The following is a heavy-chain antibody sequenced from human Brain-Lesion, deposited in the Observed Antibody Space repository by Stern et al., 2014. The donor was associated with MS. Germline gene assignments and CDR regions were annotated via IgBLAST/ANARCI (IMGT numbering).Heavy chain of an antibody. D-gene: IGHD6-19*01. CDR3: ARGAGVFDS. CDR2: IFYTGGT. Sequence: QVQLQESGPGLVKPSETLSLTCTVSGGSIGRSSYYWGWIRQPPGKGLEWIGHIFYTGGTFSDPSLKSRVTISGATPNNHFSLSLTSVTAADTAVYYCARGAGVFDSWGQGTLVTVSP. V-gene: IGHV4-39*02. J-gene: IGHJ4*02. CDR1: GGSIGRSSYY.